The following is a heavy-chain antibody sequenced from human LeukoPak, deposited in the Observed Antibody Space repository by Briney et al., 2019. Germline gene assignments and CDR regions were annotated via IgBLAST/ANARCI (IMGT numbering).Heavy chain of an antibody. Sequence: PGGSLRLSCAASGFTFSDYYMTWVRQAPGKGLEWVSTIDVSGDNTYYADSVRGRFTISRDNSKNTLYLQMNSLRAEDTAVYYCAKDQGWTDGSGDYWGRGTLVTVSS. CDR3: AKDQGWTDGSGDY. J-gene: IGHJ4*02. V-gene: IGHV3-23*01. CDR2: IDVSGDNT. CDR1: GFTFSDYY. D-gene: IGHD3-10*01.